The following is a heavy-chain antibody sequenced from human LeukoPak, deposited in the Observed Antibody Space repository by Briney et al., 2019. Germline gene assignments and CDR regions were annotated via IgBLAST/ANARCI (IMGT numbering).Heavy chain of an antibody. V-gene: IGHV4-61*02. J-gene: IGHJ4*02. CDR2: IYTSGST. CDR1: GGSISSGSYY. CDR3: ARSDYGDYPFDY. Sequence: PSETLSLTCTVSGGSISSGSYYWSWIRQPAGKGLEWIGRIYTSGSTNYNPSLKSRVTISVDTSKNQFSLKLSSVTAADTAVYYCARSDYGDYPFDYWGQGTLVTVSS. D-gene: IGHD4-17*01.